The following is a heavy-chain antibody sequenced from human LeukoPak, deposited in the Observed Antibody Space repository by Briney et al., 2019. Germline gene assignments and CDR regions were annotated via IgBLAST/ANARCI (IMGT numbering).Heavy chain of an antibody. J-gene: IGHJ4*02. V-gene: IGHV1-18*01. Sequence: ASVKVSCKASGYTFTSYGINWVRQAPGQGLEWMGWIRAYNGNTNYAQKLQGRVTMTTDTSTSTAYMELRSLRSDDTAVYYCARSGSYYVEARYLDYWGQGTLVTVSS. CDR2: IRAYNGNT. CDR1: GYTFTSYG. D-gene: IGHD1-26*01. CDR3: ARSGSYYVEARYLDY.